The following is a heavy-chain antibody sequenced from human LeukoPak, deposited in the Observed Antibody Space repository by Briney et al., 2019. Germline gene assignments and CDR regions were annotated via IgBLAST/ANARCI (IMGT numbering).Heavy chain of an antibody. CDR1: GLTFSSYA. CDR3: ASYDYYYGSGSPRNP. CDR2: ISGSGGST. J-gene: IGHJ5*02. Sequence: PGGSLRLSCAASGLTFSSYAMSWVRQAPGKGLEWVSAISGSGGSTYYADSVRGRFTISRDNSKNTLYLQMNSLRAEDTAVYYCASYDYYYGSGSPRNPWGQGTLVTVSS. V-gene: IGHV3-23*01. D-gene: IGHD3-10*01.